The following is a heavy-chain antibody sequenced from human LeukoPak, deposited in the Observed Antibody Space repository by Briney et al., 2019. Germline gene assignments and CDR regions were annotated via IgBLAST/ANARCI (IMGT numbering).Heavy chain of an antibody. CDR2: ITGGGTRA. CDR3: ASRSSIVAATVLFDC. Sequence: GGSLRLSCAASGFTFSSYWMSWVRQAPGKGLEWVSSITGGGTRAYYADSVKGRFTISRDNSGYTLHLQMNSLRAEDTAVYYCASRSSIVAATVLFDCWGQGTLVTVSS. D-gene: IGHD6-13*01. J-gene: IGHJ4*02. V-gene: IGHV3-23*01. CDR1: GFTFSSYW.